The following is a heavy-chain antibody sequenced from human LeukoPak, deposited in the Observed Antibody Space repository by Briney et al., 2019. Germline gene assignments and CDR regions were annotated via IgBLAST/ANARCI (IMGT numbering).Heavy chain of an antibody. J-gene: IGHJ4*02. V-gene: IGHV1-3*04. CDR2: INTGNGDT. Sequence: ASVKVSCKASGYTFTSYAMHWVRQAPGQNLEWMGWINTGNGDTKYSQKFQGRVTITTDESTSTAYMELSSLRSEDTAVYYCARDEEATIDIVVVPAALHFDYWGQGTLVTVSS. CDR3: ARDEEATIDIVVVPAALHFDY. D-gene: IGHD2-2*02. CDR1: GYTFTSYA.